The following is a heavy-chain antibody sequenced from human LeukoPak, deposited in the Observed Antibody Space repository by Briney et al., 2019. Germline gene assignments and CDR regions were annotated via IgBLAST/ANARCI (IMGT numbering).Heavy chain of an antibody. V-gene: IGHV1-69*02. D-gene: IGHD3-10*01. CDR1: GGTFSSYT. J-gene: IGHJ3*02. CDR3: ASGLSMVRGVIIAFDI. CDR2: IIPILGIA. Sequence: SVKVSCKASGGTFSSYTISWVRQAPGQGLEWMGRIIPILGIANYAQKFQGRVTITADKSTSTAYMELSSLRSEDTAVYYYASGLSMVRGVIIAFDIWGQGTMVTVSS.